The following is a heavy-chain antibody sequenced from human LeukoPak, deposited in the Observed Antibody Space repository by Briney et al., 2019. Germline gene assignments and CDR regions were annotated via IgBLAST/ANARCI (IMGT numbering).Heavy chain of an antibody. CDR2: IWGSGGST. D-gene: IGHD2-2*01. CDR3: AKVRFRDIVVVPAAYFDY. Sequence: GGCLRLSCAASGCTFSSYAMSWVRHALGKGLEWVSAIWGSGGSTYYADSVKGRFTISRDNSKNTLYLQMNSLRAEDTAVYYCAKVRFRDIVVVPAAYFDYWGQGTLVTVSS. J-gene: IGHJ4*02. CDR1: GCTFSSYA. V-gene: IGHV3-23*01.